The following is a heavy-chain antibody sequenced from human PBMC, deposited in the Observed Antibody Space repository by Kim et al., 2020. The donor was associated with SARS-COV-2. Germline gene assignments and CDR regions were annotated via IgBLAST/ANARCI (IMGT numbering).Heavy chain of an antibody. Sequence: SETLSLTCSVSGGSINAKNYYWGWIRQPPGKGLEWIGSIFYSGTTNYNPSLSTRVTISLDKSKNQFSLKLSSVTAADTAVYYCTRRGDYWGQGILVTVSS. CDR2: IFYSGTT. CDR1: GGSINAKNYY. CDR3: TRRGDY. V-gene: IGHV4-39*01. J-gene: IGHJ4*02.